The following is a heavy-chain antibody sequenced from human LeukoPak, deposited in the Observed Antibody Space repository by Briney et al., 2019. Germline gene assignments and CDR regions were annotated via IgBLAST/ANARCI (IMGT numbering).Heavy chain of an antibody. Sequence: SETPSLTCTVSGGSVTSSTHYWGWIRQPPGKGLEWIASIYYSGDDYYNPSLKSRATIFVDTSQGQFSLRLSSVTAADTAVYYCARLNYCDSSGYYYVHAFDIWGQGTMVTVSS. V-gene: IGHV4-39*01. CDR2: IYYSGDD. J-gene: IGHJ3*02. D-gene: IGHD3-22*01. CDR3: ARLNYCDSSGYYYVHAFDI. CDR1: GGSVTSSTHY.